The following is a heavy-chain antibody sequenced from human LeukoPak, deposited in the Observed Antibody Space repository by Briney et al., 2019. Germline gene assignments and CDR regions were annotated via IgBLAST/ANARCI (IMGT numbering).Heavy chain of an antibody. CDR1: GGSFSGYY. D-gene: IGHD2-2*01. CDR3: ASDYYCSSTSCRAAEYFQH. CDR2: INHSGST. Sequence: PSETLSLTCAVYGGSFSGYYWSWIRQPPGKGLEWIGEINHSGSTNYNPSLKSRVTISVDTSKNQFSLKLSSVTAADTPVYYCASDYYCSSTSCRAAEYFQHWGQGTLVTVSS. J-gene: IGHJ1*01. V-gene: IGHV4-34*01.